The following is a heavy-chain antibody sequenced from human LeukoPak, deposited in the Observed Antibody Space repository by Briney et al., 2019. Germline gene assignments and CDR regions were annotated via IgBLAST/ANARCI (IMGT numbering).Heavy chain of an antibody. J-gene: IGHJ2*01. D-gene: IGHD1-26*01. V-gene: IGHV3-23*01. CDR1: GFTFSSYA. Sequence: GGSLRLSCAASGFTFSSYAMSWVRQAPGKGLEWVSLISGSGGSTSYADSVKGRFTISRDKSKNTLYLQMNTLRAEDTAIYYCAKDRTVGASYWYFDLWGRGTLVTVSS. CDR3: AKDRTVGASYWYFDL. CDR2: ISGSGGST.